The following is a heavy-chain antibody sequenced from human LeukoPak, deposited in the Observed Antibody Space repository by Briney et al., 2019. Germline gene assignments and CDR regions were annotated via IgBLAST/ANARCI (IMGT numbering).Heavy chain of an antibody. Sequence: QPGGSLRLSCAASGFTFSSYAMSWVRQAPGKGLEWVSAISGSGGSTYYADSVKGRSTISRDNSKNTLYLQMNSLRAEDTAVYYCAKGYRYSSSWDFDYWGQGTLVTVSS. CDR1: GFTFSSYA. J-gene: IGHJ4*02. V-gene: IGHV3-23*01. CDR2: ISGSGGST. D-gene: IGHD6-13*01. CDR3: AKGYRYSSSWDFDY.